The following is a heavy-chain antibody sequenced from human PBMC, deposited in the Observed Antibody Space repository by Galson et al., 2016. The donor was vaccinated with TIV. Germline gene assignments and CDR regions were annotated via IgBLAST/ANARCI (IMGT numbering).Heavy chain of an antibody. CDR3: ARKAGNYYYAMDV. V-gene: IGHV4-30-4*01. J-gene: IGHJ6*02. CDR2: IYYSGST. CDR1: GASIRDGDSF. Sequence: TLSLPCTVSGASIRDGDSFWSWIRQPPGKGLEWIGYIYYSGSTFYNPSLKSRITISLDTSKNQFSLKVTSVTAADTAVYYCARKAGNYYYAMDVWGQGTKVTVSS.